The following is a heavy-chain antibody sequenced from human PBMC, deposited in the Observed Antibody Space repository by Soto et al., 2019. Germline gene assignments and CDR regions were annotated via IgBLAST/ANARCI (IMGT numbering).Heavy chain of an antibody. CDR2: TYYRSKWYN. CDR3: ARLIQRSHAFEF. J-gene: IGHJ3*01. D-gene: IGHD2-21*01. CDR1: GDSVSSNSAA. Sequence: SQTISLTCAISGDSVSSNSAAWNWIRQSPSRGLEWLGRTYYRSKWYNDYAVSVKGRITINPDTSKNQFSLQLNSVTPEDTAVYYWARLIQRSHAFEFWGQGTMVSVSS. V-gene: IGHV6-1*01.